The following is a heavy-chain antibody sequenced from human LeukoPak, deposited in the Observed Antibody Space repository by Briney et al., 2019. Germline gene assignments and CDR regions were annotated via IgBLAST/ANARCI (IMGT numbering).Heavy chain of an antibody. CDR3: ARGYYGMDV. Sequence: GGSLRLSCAASGFTFSSYAMHWVRQAPGKEWVAVISYDGSNEYYADSVKGRFTISRDNSKNTLYLQMNSLRAEDTAVYYCARGYYGMDVWGQGTTVTVSS. CDR1: GFTFSSYA. J-gene: IGHJ6*02. CDR2: ISYDGSNE. V-gene: IGHV3-30-3*01.